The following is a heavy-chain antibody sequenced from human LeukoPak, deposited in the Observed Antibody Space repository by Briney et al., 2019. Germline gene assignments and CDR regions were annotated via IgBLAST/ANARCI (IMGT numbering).Heavy chain of an antibody. CDR3: ARVDDTSGYFYKFDY. V-gene: IGHV4-59*01. CDR1: GDSISNYY. Sequence: SETLSLTCSVSGDSISNYYWSWIRQPPGKGLEWIAYIHYSGNTNYNPSLKSRVTISVDTSKNQFSLKLASVTAADTAVYYCARVDDTSGYFYKFDYWGQGTLVTVSS. D-gene: IGHD3-22*01. CDR2: IHYSGNT. J-gene: IGHJ4*02.